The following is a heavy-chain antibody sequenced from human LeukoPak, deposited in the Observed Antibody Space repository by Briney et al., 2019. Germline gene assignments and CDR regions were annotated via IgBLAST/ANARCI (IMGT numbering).Heavy chain of an antibody. Sequence: SETLSLTCTVSGGSISSYYWSWIRQPPGKGLEWIGYIYYSGSTNYNPSLKSRVTISVDTSKNQFSLKLSSVTAADTAVYYCAREYYYDSSGSLAFDIWGQGTMVTVSS. CDR3: AREYYYDSSGSLAFDI. J-gene: IGHJ3*02. V-gene: IGHV4-59*01. CDR1: GGSISSYY. CDR2: IYYSGST. D-gene: IGHD3-22*01.